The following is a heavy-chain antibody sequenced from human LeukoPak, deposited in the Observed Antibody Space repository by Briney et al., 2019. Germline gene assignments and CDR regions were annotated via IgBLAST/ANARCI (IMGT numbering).Heavy chain of an antibody. J-gene: IGHJ4*02. CDR3: ARGWSYYDSSGYWYY. CDR1: GYTFTSYY. CDR2: INPNNGGT. Sequence: ASVKVSCKASGYTFTSYYMHWVRQAPGQGLEWMGWINPNNGGTNYAQKFQGRVTMTRDTSISTAYMELSRLRSDDTAVYYCARGWSYYDSSGYWYYWGQGTLVTVSS. D-gene: IGHD3-22*01. V-gene: IGHV1-2*02.